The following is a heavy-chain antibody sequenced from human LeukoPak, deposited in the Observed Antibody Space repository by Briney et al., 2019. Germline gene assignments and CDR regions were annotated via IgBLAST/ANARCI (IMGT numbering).Heavy chain of an antibody. CDR1: GGSVSSYY. V-gene: IGHV4-4*07. Sequence: PSETLSLTCTVSGGSVSSYYWSWIRQPAGKGLEWIGRIYTSGSTNFNPSLKSRVTISVDTSNNQFSLRLSSVTAADTAVYYCARSDSFWYSSGWFDYWGQGTLVTVSS. D-gene: IGHD6-19*01. J-gene: IGHJ4*02. CDR2: IYTSGST. CDR3: ARSDSFWYSSGWFDY.